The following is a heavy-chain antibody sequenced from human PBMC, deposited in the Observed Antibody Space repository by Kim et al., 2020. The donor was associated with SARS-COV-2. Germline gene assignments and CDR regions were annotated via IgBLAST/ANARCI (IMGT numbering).Heavy chain of an antibody. CDR2: ISGSGGST. V-gene: IGHV3-23*01. CDR1: GFTFSSYA. Sequence: GGSLRLSCAASGFTFSSYAMSWVRQDPGKGLEWVSDISGSGGSTYYADSVKDRFTLSRDNSKNTPYLQMNSLRAVDTDVDYCAKDTQYSNYFDYWGQGT. J-gene: IGHJ4*02. D-gene: IGHD1-26*01. CDR3: AKDTQYSNYFDY.